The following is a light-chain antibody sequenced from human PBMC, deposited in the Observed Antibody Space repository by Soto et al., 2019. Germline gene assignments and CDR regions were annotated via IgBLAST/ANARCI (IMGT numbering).Light chain of an antibody. V-gene: IGKV3D-11*02. CDR3: QQRGNWLIT. CDR2: AVS. Sequence: ILVTQSPGTLSLSPGERATLACRASQSISRDYFGWYQQKPGQAPRLIIYAVSSRATGIPARFSGSGAGTDFTLTISSLEPEDFAVYYCQQRGNWLITFGQGTRLDI. J-gene: IGKJ5*01. CDR1: QSISRDY.